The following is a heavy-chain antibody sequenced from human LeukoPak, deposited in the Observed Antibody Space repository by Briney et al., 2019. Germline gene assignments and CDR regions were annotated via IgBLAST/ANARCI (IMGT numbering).Heavy chain of an antibody. V-gene: IGHV3-48*03. CDR2: ISSSGSTI. CDR3: ARVERVAAAGLPFDY. CDR1: GFTFSSYE. J-gene: IGHJ4*02. D-gene: IGHD6-13*01. Sequence: PGGSLRLSCAASGFTFSSYEMNWVRQAPGKGLEWVSYISSSGSTIYYADSVKGRFTISRDNAKNSLYLQMNSLRAEDTAVYYCARVERVAAAGLPFDYWGQGTLVTVSS.